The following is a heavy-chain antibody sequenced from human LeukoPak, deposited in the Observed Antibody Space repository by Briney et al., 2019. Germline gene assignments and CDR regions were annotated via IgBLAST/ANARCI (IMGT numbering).Heavy chain of an antibody. CDR3: AKDKYSSGSWGFDY. CDR1: GFTFSSYW. J-gene: IGHJ4*02. CDR2: ISWNSGSI. D-gene: IGHD6-19*01. V-gene: IGHV3-9*01. Sequence: PGGSLRLSCAASGFTFSSYWMHWVRQAPGKGLEWVSGISWNSGSIGYADSVKGRFTISRDNAKNSLYLQMNSLRAEDTALYYCAKDKYSSGSWGFDYWGQGTLVTVSS.